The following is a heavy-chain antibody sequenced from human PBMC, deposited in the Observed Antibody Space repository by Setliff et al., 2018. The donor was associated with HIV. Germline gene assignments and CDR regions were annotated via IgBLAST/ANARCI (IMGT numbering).Heavy chain of an antibody. J-gene: IGHJ4*02. CDR3: ARSIYGSGTYPLDI. V-gene: IGHV4-4*07. Sequence: SETLSLTCTVSGGSLTGYHWSWIRQSAGKELEWIGRMYYTGTTDYNPSLMSRVTLSIDRSKNQFALEVNSMTAADAAVYYCARSIYGSGTYPLDIWGQGILVTSPQ. D-gene: IGHD3-10*01. CDR2: MYYTGTT. CDR1: GGSLTGYH.